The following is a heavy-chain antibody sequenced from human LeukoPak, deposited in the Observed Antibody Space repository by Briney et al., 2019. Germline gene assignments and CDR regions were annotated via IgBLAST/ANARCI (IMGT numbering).Heavy chain of an antibody. J-gene: IGHJ5*02. CDR1: GVSVSSGSYY. D-gene: IGHD6-13*01. CDR3: ARVILQLGLYNWFDP. V-gene: IGHV4-61*01. Sequence: SETLSLTCTVSGVSVSSGSYYWSWIRQPPGKGLEWIGYIYYSGSTNYNPSLKSRVTISVDTSKNQFSLKLSSVTAADTAVYYCARVILQLGLYNWFDPWGQGTLVTVSS. CDR2: IYYSGST.